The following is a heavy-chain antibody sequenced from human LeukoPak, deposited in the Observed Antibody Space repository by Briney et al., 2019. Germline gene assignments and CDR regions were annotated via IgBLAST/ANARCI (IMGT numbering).Heavy chain of an antibody. V-gene: IGHV4-39*01. D-gene: IGHD5-18*01. J-gene: IGHJ4*02. CDR3: ARLGQLWLIDY. CDR1: GGSISSSSYY. Sequence: SEALSLTCTVSGGSISSSSYYWGWIRQPPGKGLEWIGSIYYSGGTYYNPSLKSRVTISVDTSKNQFSLKLSSVTAADTAVYYCARLGQLWLIDYWGQGTLVSVSS. CDR2: IYYSGGT.